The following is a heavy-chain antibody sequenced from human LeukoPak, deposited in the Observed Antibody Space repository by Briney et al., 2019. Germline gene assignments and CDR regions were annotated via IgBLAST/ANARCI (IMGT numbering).Heavy chain of an antibody. Sequence: ASVKVSCKASGYTFTSYYMHWVRQAPGQGLEWMGIINPSGGSTSYAQKFQGRVTMTRGTSTSTVYMELSSLRSDDTAVYYCARDRGDEAAAGISDYWGQGALVTVSS. D-gene: IGHD6-13*01. J-gene: IGHJ4*02. CDR3: ARDRGDEAAAGISDY. CDR1: GYTFTSYY. CDR2: INPSGGST. V-gene: IGHV1-46*01.